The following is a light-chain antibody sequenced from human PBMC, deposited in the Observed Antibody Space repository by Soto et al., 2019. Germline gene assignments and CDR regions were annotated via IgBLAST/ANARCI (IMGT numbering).Light chain of an antibody. J-gene: IGLJ2*01. Sequence: QSALTQPASVSGSPGQSITISCTGTSSDVGGYSYVSWYQQHPGKTPKLMIYEVSNRPSGVSHRFSGSKSGNTASLTISRLQTEDEADYYCSSFSSITREVFGGGTKLTVL. CDR2: EVS. CDR3: SSFSSITREV. CDR1: SSDVGGYSY. V-gene: IGLV2-14*01.